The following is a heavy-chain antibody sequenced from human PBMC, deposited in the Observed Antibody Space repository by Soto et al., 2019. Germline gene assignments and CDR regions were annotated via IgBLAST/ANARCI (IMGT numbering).Heavy chain of an antibody. CDR1: GFSFIGSC. D-gene: IGHD2-21*02. CDR2: IRSKDNRYAT. J-gene: IGHJ4*02. Sequence: PGGSMIVSCAVAGFSFIGSCMHWIRQTTGKGLEWVGRIRSKDNRYATAYGESVKGRFIISRDDEESTAYLQMNSVKTEDTAVYYCTRGFTADGGHSGFDYWGQGTLVTVSS. V-gene: IGHV3-73*01. CDR3: TRGFTADGGHSGFDY.